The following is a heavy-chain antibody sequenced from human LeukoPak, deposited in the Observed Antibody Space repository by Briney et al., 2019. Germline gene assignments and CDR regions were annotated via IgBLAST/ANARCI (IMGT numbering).Heavy chain of an antibody. V-gene: IGHV1-18*01. Sequence: ASVKVSFKASGYTFTSYGISWVRQAPGQGLEWMGWISPYNGNTNYAQKLQGRVTMTTDTSTTTAYMELRSPRSDDTAVYYCAREMATIVNQFDYWGQGTLVTVSS. CDR3: AREMATIVNQFDY. CDR2: ISPYNGNT. J-gene: IGHJ4*02. CDR1: GYTFTSYG. D-gene: IGHD5-24*01.